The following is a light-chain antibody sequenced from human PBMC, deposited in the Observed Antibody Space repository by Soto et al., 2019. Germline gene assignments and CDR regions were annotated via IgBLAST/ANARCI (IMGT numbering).Light chain of an antibody. J-gene: IGKJ2*01. Sequence: DIQMTQSPSSLFASVGDRVTVTCLASQSINIYLNWYQQKPGQARTLLIYGASSLQSGVPSRFSGGGSRTDFTLTISALQPEDFATYYCQQSYRSPYPFGQGTKLEI. CDR2: GAS. CDR1: QSINIY. CDR3: QQSYRSPYP. V-gene: IGKV1-39*01.